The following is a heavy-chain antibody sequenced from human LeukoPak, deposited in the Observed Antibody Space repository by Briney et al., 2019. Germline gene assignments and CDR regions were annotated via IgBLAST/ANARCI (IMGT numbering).Heavy chain of an antibody. D-gene: IGHD1-7*01. V-gene: IGHV4-30-4*08. CDR2: IYYSGST. CDR1: GGSISSGDYY. CDR3: ARGQAGTGDFQH. Sequence: SETLSLTCTVSGGSISSGDYYWSWIRQPPGKGLEWIGYIYYSGSTYYNPSLKSRVTVPVDTSKNQFSLKLSSVTAADTAVYYCARGQAGTGDFQHWGQGTLVTVSS. J-gene: IGHJ1*01.